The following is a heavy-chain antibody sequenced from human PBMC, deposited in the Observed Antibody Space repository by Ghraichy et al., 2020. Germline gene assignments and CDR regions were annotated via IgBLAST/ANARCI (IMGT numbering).Heavy chain of an antibody. CDR2: IYHSGST. V-gene: IGHV4-30-2*01. D-gene: IGHD3-22*01. CDR1: GGSISSGGYS. J-gene: IGHJ4*02. Sequence: TLSLTCAVSGGSISSGGYSWSWIRQPPGKGLEWIGYIYHSGSTYYNPSLKSRVTISVDRSKNQFSLKLSSVTAADTAVYYCASVSYDSSGYFYFDYWGQGTLVTVSS. CDR3: ASVSYDSSGYFYFDY.